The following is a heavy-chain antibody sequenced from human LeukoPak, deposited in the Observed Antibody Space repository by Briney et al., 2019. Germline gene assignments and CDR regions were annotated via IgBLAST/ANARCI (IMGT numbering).Heavy chain of an antibody. Sequence: SESLSLTCTVSGGSISSYYWSWIRQPPGKGLEWIGHIYYSGSTNYNPSLKSLVTISVDTSKNQFSLKLSSVTAADTAVYYCASSRRGAAALDYWGQGTLVTVSS. J-gene: IGHJ4*02. CDR1: GGSISSYY. D-gene: IGHD6-13*01. V-gene: IGHV4-59*08. CDR2: IYYSGST. CDR3: ASSRRGAAALDY.